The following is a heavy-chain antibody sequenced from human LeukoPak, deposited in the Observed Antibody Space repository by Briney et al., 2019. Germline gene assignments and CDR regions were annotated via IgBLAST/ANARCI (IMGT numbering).Heavy chain of an antibody. D-gene: IGHD3-3*01. J-gene: IGHJ4*02. CDR3: ARGLFLEWLLHFDY. V-gene: IGHV1-2*02. CDR2: INPNNGGT. Sequence: ASVKVSCKASGYTFIGYYMHWVRQAPGQGLEWMGWINPNNGGTNYAQKFQGRVTMTRDTSISTAYMELSRLRSDDTAVYYCARGLFLEWLLHFDYWGQGTLVTVFS. CDR1: GYTFIGYY.